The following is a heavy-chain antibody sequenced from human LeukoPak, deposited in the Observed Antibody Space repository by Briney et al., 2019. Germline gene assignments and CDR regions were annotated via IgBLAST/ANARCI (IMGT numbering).Heavy chain of an antibody. D-gene: IGHD4-17*01. CDR2: IYPGDSDT. CDR3: ARRKVTTGDWFDP. J-gene: IGHJ5*02. Sequence: GESLKISCKGSGYSFTSYWIGWVRQMPGKGLEWMGIIYPGDSDTSYSPSFQGQVTISADKSISTAYLQWSSLKASDTAMYYCARRKVTTGDWFDPWGQGTLVTVSS. CDR1: GYSFTSYW. V-gene: IGHV5-51*01.